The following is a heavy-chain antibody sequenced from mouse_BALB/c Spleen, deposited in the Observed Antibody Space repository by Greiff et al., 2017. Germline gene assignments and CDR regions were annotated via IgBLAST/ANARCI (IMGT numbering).Heavy chain of an antibody. CDR1: GFTFSSYA. D-gene: IGHD1-1*01. CDR2: ISSGGSYT. J-gene: IGHJ3*01. V-gene: IGHV5-9-4*01. Sequence: EVKLLESGGGLVKPGGSLKLSCAASGFTFSSYAMSWVRQSPEKRLEWVADISSGGSYTYYPDTVTGRFTISRDNAKNTLYLEMSSLKSEDTAMYYCAREVRGFAYWGQGTLVTVSA. CDR3: AREVRGFAY.